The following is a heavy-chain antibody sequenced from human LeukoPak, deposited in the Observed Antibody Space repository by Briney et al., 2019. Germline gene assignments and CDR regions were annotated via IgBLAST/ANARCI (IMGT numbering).Heavy chain of an antibody. Sequence: SETLSLTCAVYGGSFSGYYWSWIRQPAGKGLEWIGRIFPGGSTNYNPSLKSRVTMSVDTSKNQFSLKLSSVTAADTAVYYCARGLLSTVEYWGQGTLVTVSS. CDR2: IFPGGST. CDR1: GGSFSGYY. J-gene: IGHJ4*02. D-gene: IGHD2-15*01. V-gene: IGHV4-59*10. CDR3: ARGLLSTVEY.